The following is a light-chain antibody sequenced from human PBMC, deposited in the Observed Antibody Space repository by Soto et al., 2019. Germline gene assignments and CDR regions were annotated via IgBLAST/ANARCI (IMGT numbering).Light chain of an antibody. CDR3: QQTYRTPLT. CDR2: GAS. Sequence: DIQMTQSPHSLSASVRDRVTITCRASENIVTHLNWYQQRPGKAPKVLIYGASNLQAGVPSRFSGSGSGTDFILTISSLQPEDFASYYCQQTYRTPLTFGAGTKVEMK. CDR1: ENIVTH. V-gene: IGKV1-39*01. J-gene: IGKJ4*01.